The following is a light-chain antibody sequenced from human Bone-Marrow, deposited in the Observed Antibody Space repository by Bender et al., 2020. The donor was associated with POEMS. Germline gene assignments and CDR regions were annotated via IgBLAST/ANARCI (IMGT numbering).Light chain of an antibody. J-gene: IGLJ1*01. V-gene: IGLV1-44*01. CDR1: SSNIGTNP. CDR2: INN. CDR3: AAWEDSLNGIYV. Sequence: QSVLTQPPSASGTPGQRVTISCSGSSSNIGTNPVNWYQQLPGTAPKLLIYINNQRPSGVPARFSGSKSGTSASLAISGLQSEDEADYYCAAWEDSLNGIYVFGTGTKVTVL.